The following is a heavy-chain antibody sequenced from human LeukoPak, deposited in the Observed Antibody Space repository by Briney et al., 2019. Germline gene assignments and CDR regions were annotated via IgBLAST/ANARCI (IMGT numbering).Heavy chain of an antibody. CDR2: TIPTFGTA. D-gene: IGHD3-22*01. J-gene: IGHJ4*02. CDR3: ARIPYYYDSSTPRSYFDY. Sequence: ASVKVSCKASGGTFSSYAISWVGQPPGKGLRWRGGTIPTFGTANYAQKFQGRVTITADESTSTAYMELSSLRSEDTAVYYCARIPYYYDSSTPRSYFDYWGQGTLVTVSS. CDR1: GGTFSSYA. V-gene: IGHV1-69*13.